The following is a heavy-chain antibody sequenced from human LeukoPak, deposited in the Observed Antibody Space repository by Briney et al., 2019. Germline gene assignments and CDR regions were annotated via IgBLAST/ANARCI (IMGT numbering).Heavy chain of an antibody. D-gene: IGHD3-9*01. Sequence: ASVKVSCKASGGTFSSCAISWVRQAPGQGLEWMGGIIPILGTANYAQKFQGRVTITADESTSTAYMELSSLRSEDTAVYYCARSPPPLRYFDWLPDYWGQGTLVTVSS. V-gene: IGHV1-69*13. J-gene: IGHJ4*02. CDR1: GGTFSSCA. CDR2: IIPILGTA. CDR3: ARSPPPLRYFDWLPDY.